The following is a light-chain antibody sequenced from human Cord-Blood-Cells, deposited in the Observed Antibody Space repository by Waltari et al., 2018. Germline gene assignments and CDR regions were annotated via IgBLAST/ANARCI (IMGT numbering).Light chain of an antibody. J-gene: IGLJ2*01. CDR3: CSYAGSSTLV. CDR2: EGS. CDR1: SSAVGSYNL. Sequence: QSAMTQPASVPGSPGQSLTISCPGTSSAVGSYNLVSWYQQHPGKAPKLMIYEGSKRPSGVSNRFSGSKSGNTASLTISGLQAEDEADYYCCSYAGSSTLVFGGGTKLTVL. V-gene: IGLV2-23*01.